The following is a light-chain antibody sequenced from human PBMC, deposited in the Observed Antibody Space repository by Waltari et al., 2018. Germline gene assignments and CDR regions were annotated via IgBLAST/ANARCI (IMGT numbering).Light chain of an antibody. CDR3: QSYDDSLSGYV. V-gene: IGLV2-11*02. CDR1: EIGRNHY. Sequence: QSVLTQPRSVSESPGQSVTISCTGTEIGRNHYVSWYQQHPGKAPKLIFYDIGKRPSGVPARFSGSNSGTSASLVIPGLQAEDEAEFYCQSYDDSLSGYVFGGGTKLTVL. J-gene: IGLJ3*02. CDR2: DIG.